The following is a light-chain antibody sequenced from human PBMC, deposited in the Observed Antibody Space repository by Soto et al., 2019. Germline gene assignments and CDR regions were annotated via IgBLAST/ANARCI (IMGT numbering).Light chain of an antibody. CDR1: QSVSSY. CDR3: HQRSDWPPLT. CDR2: DAS. V-gene: IGKV3-11*01. J-gene: IGKJ4*01. Sequence: EIVLTQSPATLSLSPGERATLSCRASQSVSSYLAWYQQKTGQAPRLLIYDASTRATGVPARFSGSGSATAFTLTISSLEPQDFAVYYCHQRSDWPPLTFGGGTKVEIK.